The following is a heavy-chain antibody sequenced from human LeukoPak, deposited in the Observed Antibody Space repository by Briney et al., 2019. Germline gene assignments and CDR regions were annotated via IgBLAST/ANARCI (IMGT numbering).Heavy chain of an antibody. D-gene: IGHD6-25*01. CDR2: ITSGGGTT. V-gene: IGHV3-23*01. J-gene: IGHJ4*02. CDR3: AXDPPRAAWVFDY. Sequence: GGSLRLSCAASGFTFSNYAMSWVRQAPGKALEWVSAITSGGGTTYYAGSVKGRFTISRDNSKNTLYLQMNSLRAEDTAVYYXAXDPPRAAWVFDYWGQGTLVSVSS. CDR1: GFTFSNYA.